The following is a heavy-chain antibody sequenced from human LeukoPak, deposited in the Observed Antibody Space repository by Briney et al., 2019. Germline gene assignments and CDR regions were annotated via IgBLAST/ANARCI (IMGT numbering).Heavy chain of an antibody. J-gene: IGHJ4*02. D-gene: IGHD3-22*01. CDR1: GGSLSGYY. Sequence: SETLSLTCAVYGGSLSGYYWSWIRQPPGKGLEWIGEINHSGSTNYNPSLKSRVTISVDTPKNQFSLKLSSVTAADTAVYYCASGRTYYYDSSGQSDDYWGQGTLVTVSS. V-gene: IGHV4-34*01. CDR2: INHSGST. CDR3: ASGRTYYYDSSGQSDDY.